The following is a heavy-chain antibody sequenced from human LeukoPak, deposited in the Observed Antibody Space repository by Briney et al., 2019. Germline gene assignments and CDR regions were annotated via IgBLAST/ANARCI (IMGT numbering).Heavy chain of an antibody. Sequence: ASVKVSCKASGYTFTSYAMNWVRQAPGQGLEWMGWINPNTGDINYAQKFQGRVTMTGDTSISTAYMELTILRSNDTAVYYCVSGSYGVSANGMDVWGQGTMVTVSS. CDR2: INPNTGDI. D-gene: IGHD1-1*01. CDR1: GYTFTSYA. J-gene: IGHJ6*02. CDR3: VSGSYGVSANGMDV. V-gene: IGHV1-2*02.